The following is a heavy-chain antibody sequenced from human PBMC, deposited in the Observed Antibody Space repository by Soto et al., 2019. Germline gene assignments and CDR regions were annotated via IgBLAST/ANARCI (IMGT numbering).Heavy chain of an antibody. V-gene: IGHV1-2*02. CDR3: GRTNHDFWSGYFGQTDY. Sequence: ASVKVSCKASGYTFTGYYMHWVRQAPGQGLEWMGWINPNSGGTNYAQKFQDRLTITTDSSTSTAYMELRSLRSDDTAVYYCGRTNHDFWSGYFGQTDYWGQGTLVTVSS. CDR2: INPNSGGT. CDR1: GYTFTGYY. D-gene: IGHD3-3*01. J-gene: IGHJ4*02.